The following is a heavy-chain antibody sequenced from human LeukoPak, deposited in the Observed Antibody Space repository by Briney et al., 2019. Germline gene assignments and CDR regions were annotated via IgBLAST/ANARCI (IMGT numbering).Heavy chain of an antibody. CDR3: ARVPSPYYFDY. CDR1: GFTFSSYS. Sequence: GGSLRLSCAASGFTFSSYSMNWVRQAPGKGLEWVSSISSSSSYIYYADSVKGRFTISRDNAKNSLYLQMSSLRAEDTAVYYCARVPSPYYFDYWGQGTLVTVSS. CDR2: ISSSSSYI. J-gene: IGHJ4*02. V-gene: IGHV3-21*01.